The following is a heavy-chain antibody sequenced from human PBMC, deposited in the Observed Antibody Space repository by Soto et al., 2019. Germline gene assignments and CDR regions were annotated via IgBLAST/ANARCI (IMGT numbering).Heavy chain of an antibody. CDR1: GYTFTSFY. CDR2: INPSGTTT. CDR3: AKTQIDRHYYYGMEV. Sequence: ASVKVSCKASGYTFTSFYMHWVRQAPGQGLEWMGIINPSGTTTDYAQKFQGRVTMTRDTSTSTYYMELSSLTSEDTAVYYCAKTQIDRHYYYGMEVWGQGTAVTVSS. J-gene: IGHJ6*02. V-gene: IGHV1-46*01.